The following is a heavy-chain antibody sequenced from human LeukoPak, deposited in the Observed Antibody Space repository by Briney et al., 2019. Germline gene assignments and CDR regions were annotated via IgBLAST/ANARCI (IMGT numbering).Heavy chain of an antibody. CDR1: GFTFSSYA. Sequence: GGSLRLSCAASGFTFSSYAMTWVRQAPGKGLEWVSAISGDTYTTYYADSVKGRFTISRDNSKNTLHLQMNSLRAEDTAVYYCAKSHYYDNSGYLYYFDYWGQGTLVTVSS. CDR2: ISGDTYTT. V-gene: IGHV3-23*01. CDR3: AKSHYYDNSGYLYYFDY. D-gene: IGHD3-22*01. J-gene: IGHJ4*02.